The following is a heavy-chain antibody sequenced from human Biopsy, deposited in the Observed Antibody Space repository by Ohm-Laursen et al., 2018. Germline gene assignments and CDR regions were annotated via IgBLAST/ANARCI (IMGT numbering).Heavy chain of an antibody. CDR2: IIPTFDTP. CDR3: AGEGAKGNPYDH. CDR1: GGTFSSYG. Sequence: SVKVSRKASGGTFSSYGIRWVRQAPGQGLEWMGRIIPTFDTPTYAPDFQDRVTFTADKSTGTAHLDLSRLRSEDTAIYDCAGEGAKGNPYDHWGQGTLVTVSS. J-gene: IGHJ5*02. D-gene: IGHD3-10*01. V-gene: IGHV1-69*06.